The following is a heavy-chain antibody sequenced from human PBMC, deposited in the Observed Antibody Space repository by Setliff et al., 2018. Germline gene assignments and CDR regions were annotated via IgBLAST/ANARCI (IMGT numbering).Heavy chain of an antibody. Sequence: ASVKVSCKASGYTFTSYGISWVRQAPGQGLEWMGWISAYNGNTNYAQKLQGRVTMTTDTSTSTAYMELRSLRSDDTAVYYCARVGVYYYDSSGYHRSPYYYYYGMDVWGQGTTFTVSS. V-gene: IGHV1-18*01. CDR2: ISAYNGNT. J-gene: IGHJ6*02. D-gene: IGHD3-22*01. CDR1: GYTFTSYG. CDR3: ARVGVYYYDSSGYHRSPYYYYYGMDV.